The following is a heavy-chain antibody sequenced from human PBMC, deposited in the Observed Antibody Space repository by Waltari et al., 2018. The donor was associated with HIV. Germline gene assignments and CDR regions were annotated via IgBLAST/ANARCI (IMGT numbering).Heavy chain of an antibody. CDR3: ARDSGLYGTYSHGMDV. V-gene: IGHV4-31*03. CDR2: IYYSGST. CDR1: GGSVSSDRHY. Sequence: QVQLQASGPGLVKSLQTLSLTCTVSGGSVSSDRHYWGWIRQHPGKGLDWIGYIYYSGSTYYNPSRKIRVIISIDTSQNQFSLELTSVTAADTAVYYCARDSGLYGTYSHGMDVWGQGTTVTVSS. D-gene: IGHD4-17*01. J-gene: IGHJ6*02.